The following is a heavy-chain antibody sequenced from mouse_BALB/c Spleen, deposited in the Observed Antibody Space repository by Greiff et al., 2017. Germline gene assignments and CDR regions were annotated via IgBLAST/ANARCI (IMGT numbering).Heavy chain of an antibody. CDR1: GYTFTSYY. CDR3: TRNFHFEC. J-gene: IGHJ2*01. CDR2: INPSNGGT. V-gene: IGHV1S81*02. Sequence: QVQLQQSGAELVKPGASVKLSCTASGYTFTSYYMYWVKQRPGQGLEWIGEINPSNGGTNFNEKFKSKATLTVDTSSSTAYMQLSSLTSEDAAVYYCTRNFHFECWGQGSTLTVSA.